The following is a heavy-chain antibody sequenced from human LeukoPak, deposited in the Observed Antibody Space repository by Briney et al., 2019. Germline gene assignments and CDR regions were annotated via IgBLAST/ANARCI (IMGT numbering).Heavy chain of an antibody. D-gene: IGHD2-21*01. CDR3: AKGFPIDAFDV. CDR1: GFTFSNTW. Sequence: TGGSLRLSCAASGFTFSNTWMSWVRQAPGKGLEWVAVIWYDGSNKYYADSVKGRFTISRDNSKNTLYLQMNSLRAEDTAVYFCAKGFPIDAFDVWGQGTVVTVSS. J-gene: IGHJ3*01. CDR2: IWYDGSNK. V-gene: IGHV3-33*06.